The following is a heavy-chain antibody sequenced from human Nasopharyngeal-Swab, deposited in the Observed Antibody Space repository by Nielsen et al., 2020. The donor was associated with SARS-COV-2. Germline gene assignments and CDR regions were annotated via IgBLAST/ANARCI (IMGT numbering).Heavy chain of an antibody. CDR1: GGSISSSSYY. D-gene: IGHD3-22*01. V-gene: IGHV4-39*01. Sequence: SETLSLTCTVSGGSISSSSYYWGWIRQPPGKGLEWIGSIYYSGSTYYNLSLKSRVTTSVDTSKNQFSLKLSSVTAADTAVYYCANLYDSSGYYQPYFDYWGQGTLVTVSS. CDR3: ANLYDSSGYYQPYFDY. J-gene: IGHJ4*02. CDR2: IYYSGST.